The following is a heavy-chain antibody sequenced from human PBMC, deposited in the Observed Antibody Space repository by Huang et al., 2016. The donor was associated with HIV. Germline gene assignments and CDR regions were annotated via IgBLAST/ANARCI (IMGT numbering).Heavy chain of an antibody. CDR1: GGSFSTYA. J-gene: IGHJ1*01. V-gene: IGHV1-69*13. D-gene: IGHD3-10*01. CDR2: SIPIFVTP. CDR3: SRGPPLTAGVRGIMGYKLDD. Sequence: QDQLVQSGAEVKKPGSSVAVSCKASGGSFSTYAINWVRQAPGQGLEWMGGSIPIFVTPNYGQTFRGIVTITADGSRRTAYLHLSSLRSEDTAVYYCSRGPPLTAGVRGIMGYKLDDWGQGTLVTVSS.